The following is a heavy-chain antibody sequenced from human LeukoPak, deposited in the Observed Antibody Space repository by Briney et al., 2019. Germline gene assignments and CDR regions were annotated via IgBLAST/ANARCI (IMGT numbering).Heavy chain of an antibody. J-gene: IGHJ4*02. D-gene: IGHD4-17*01. CDR1: GLSFSDYY. CDR3: ARHLYGGDY. V-gene: IGHV3-11*06. Sequence: GGPRRLSCAAPGLSFSDYYMSWIRKAPGKGLEWVSYISSRTSDTNYVDSVKGRFTISRDNAKNSLYLQMNSLRAEDTAVYYCARHLYGGDYWGQGTPVTVSS. CDR2: ISSRTSDT.